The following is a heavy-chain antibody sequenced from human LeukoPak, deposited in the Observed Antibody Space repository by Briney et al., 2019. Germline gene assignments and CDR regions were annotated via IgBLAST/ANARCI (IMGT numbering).Heavy chain of an antibody. J-gene: IGHJ4*02. D-gene: IGHD3-22*01. V-gene: IGHV4-4*07. CDR2: THTSGST. CDR3: ARGRRYYYDSSGYSYYFDY. CDR1: GGSISSYY. Sequence: SETLSLTCTVSGGSISSYYWTWIRQPAGRGLEWIGRTHTSGSTNYNPSLKSRVTISVDTSKNQFSLKLSSVTAADTAVYYCARGRRYYYDSSGYSYYFDYWGQGTLVTVSS.